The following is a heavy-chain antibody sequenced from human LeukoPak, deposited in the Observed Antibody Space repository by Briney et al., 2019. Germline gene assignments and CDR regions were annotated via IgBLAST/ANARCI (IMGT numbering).Heavy chain of an antibody. D-gene: IGHD2-21*02. V-gene: IGHV3-30-3*01. Sequence: GSLRLSCAASGCTFSSYAMHWVRQAPGKGLEWVAVISYDGSNKYYADSVKGRFTISRDNSKNTLYLQMNSLRAEDTAVYYCARERSSVVTDPRGFDYWGQGTLVTVSS. CDR2: ISYDGSNK. J-gene: IGHJ4*02. CDR3: ARERSSVVTDPRGFDY. CDR1: GCTFSSYA.